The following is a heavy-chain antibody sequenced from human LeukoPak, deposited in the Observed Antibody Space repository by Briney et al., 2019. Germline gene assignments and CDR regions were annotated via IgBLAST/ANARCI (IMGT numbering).Heavy chain of an antibody. CDR2: IYYSGST. V-gene: IGHV4-39*01. D-gene: IGHD2-2*01. Sequence: SETLSLTCTVSGGSISSSSYYWGWIRQPPGKGLEWIGIIYYSGSTYYNPSLKSRLTISVDTSKNQFSLKLSPVTATDTAVYYCERRGYCSSTSCSEYWFDPWGQGTLVTVSS. CDR3: ERRGYCSSTSCSEYWFDP. J-gene: IGHJ5*02. CDR1: GGSISSSSYY.